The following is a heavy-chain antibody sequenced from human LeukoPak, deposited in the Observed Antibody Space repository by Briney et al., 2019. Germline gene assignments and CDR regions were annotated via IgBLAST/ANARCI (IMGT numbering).Heavy chain of an antibody. V-gene: IGHV3-23*01. CDR3: AKDQKWDEYCSSTSCYSAFDI. J-gene: IGHJ3*02. Sequence: PGGSLRLSCAASGFTFSSYAMSWVRQAPGKGLEWVSAISGSGGSTYYVDSVKGRFTISRDNSKNTLYLQMNSLRAEDTAVYYCAKDQKWDEYCSSTSCYSAFDIWGQGTMVTVSS. CDR2: ISGSGGST. D-gene: IGHD2-2*01. CDR1: GFTFSSYA.